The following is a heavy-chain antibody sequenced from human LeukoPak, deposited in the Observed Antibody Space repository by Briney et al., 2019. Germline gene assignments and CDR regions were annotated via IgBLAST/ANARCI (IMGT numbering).Heavy chain of an antibody. Sequence: SETLSLTCTVSGGSISSSSNYWGWIRQPPGKGLVWIGSIYYSGSTHYNASLKSRVTISIDTSENQFSLKLTSVTAADTAVYYCARDTGTYYYGSGTRGWFAPWGQGTLVTVSS. CDR2: IYYSGST. D-gene: IGHD3-10*01. V-gene: IGHV4-39*07. CDR1: GGSISSSSNY. J-gene: IGHJ5*02. CDR3: ARDTGTYYYGSGTRGWFAP.